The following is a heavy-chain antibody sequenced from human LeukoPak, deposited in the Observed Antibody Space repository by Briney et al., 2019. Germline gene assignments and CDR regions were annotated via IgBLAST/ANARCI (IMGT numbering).Heavy chain of an antibody. Sequence: GASVKVSCKASGYIFTDYYMHWVRQAPGQELEWMGWISAYNGNTNYAQKLQGRVTMTTDTSTSTAYMELRSLRSDDTAVYYCARGTWDQLYSYFPNYYYYGMDVWGQGTTVTVSS. V-gene: IGHV1-18*04. D-gene: IGHD5-18*01. J-gene: IGHJ6*02. CDR3: ARGTWDQLYSYFPNYYYYGMDV. CDR2: ISAYNGNT. CDR1: GYIFTDYY.